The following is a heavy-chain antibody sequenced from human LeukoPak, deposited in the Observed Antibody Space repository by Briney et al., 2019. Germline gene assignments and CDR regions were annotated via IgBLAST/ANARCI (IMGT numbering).Heavy chain of an antibody. CDR3: ARGLYCSSSTSCYDYGMDV. J-gene: IGHJ6*02. CDR2: FIPILGTA. V-gene: IGHV1-69*13. CDR1: GGSFRSYG. Sequence: ASVKVSCKASGGSFRSYGLNWVRQAPGQGLEWMGGFIPILGTAKYAQKLQGRVTITEDESTSTAYMELSSLRYEDTAVYYCARGLYCSSSTSCYDYGMDVWGQGTTVTVSS. D-gene: IGHD2-2*01.